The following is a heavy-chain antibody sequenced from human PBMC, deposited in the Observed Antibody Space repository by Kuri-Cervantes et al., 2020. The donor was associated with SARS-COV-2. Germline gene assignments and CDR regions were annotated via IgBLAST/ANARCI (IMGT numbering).Heavy chain of an antibody. D-gene: IGHD2-2*01. J-gene: IGHJ6*03. CDR2: IIPIFGTA. CDR1: GDTFSSYA. CDR3: ARAALYLRQHYYYMDV. V-gene: IGHV1-69*05. Sequence: SVKVSCRASGDTFSSYAISWVRQAPGQGLEWMGGIIPIFGTANYAQKFQGRVTITTDESTSTAYMELSSLRSEDTAVYYCARAALYLRQHYYYMDVWGKGTTVTVSS.